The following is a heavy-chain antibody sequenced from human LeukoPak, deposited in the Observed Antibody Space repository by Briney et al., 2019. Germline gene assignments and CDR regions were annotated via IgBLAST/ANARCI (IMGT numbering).Heavy chain of an antibody. CDR1: GYTFTSYG. D-gene: IGHD4-17*01. CDR3: ARDRHDYGDQDWFDP. CDR2: ISAYNGNT. Sequence: ASVKVSCKASGYTFTSYGISWVRQAPGQGLEWMGWISAYNGNTNYAQKLQGRVTMTTDTSTSTAYMELRSLRSDDTAVYYCARDRHDYGDQDWFDPWGQGTLVTVSS. J-gene: IGHJ5*02. V-gene: IGHV1-18*01.